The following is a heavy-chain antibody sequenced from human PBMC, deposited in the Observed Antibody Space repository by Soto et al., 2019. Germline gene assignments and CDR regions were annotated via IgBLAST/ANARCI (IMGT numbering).Heavy chain of an antibody. V-gene: IGHV6-1*01. CDR3: ARDELHYKTPFDS. J-gene: IGHJ4*02. CDR1: VDSASSNPAA. Sequence: QTLSLTCDISVDSASSNPAAWNWIRQSHSRGLEWLGRTFYRSKWFNDYAVSVKSRITITPDTSKNQFSLHLNSVTPEDTAIYYCARDELHYKTPFDSWGQGTLVTVSS. CDR2: TFYRSKWFN. D-gene: IGHD3-10*01.